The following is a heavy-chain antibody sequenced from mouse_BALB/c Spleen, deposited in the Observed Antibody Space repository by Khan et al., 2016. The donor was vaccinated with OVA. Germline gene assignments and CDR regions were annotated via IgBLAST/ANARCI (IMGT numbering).Heavy chain of an antibody. CDR1: GYTFTDYY. V-gene: IGHV1-77*01. D-gene: IGHD1-2*01. J-gene: IGHJ3*01. Sequence: QVQLKQSGAELARPGASVKLSCTASGYTFTDYYINWVKQRTGQGLEWIGEISPGSGDTYYNERFLGKAPLTADKSSSTAYMQLSSLTSEASAVYFCARRNYFGYTFAYWGQGTLVTVSA. CDR2: ISPGSGDT. CDR3: ARRNYFGYTFAY.